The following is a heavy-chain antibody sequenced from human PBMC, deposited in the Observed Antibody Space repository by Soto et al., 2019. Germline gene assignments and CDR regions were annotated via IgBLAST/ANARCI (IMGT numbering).Heavy chain of an antibody. CDR3: ARAPYSSGWAGRRYYYYGMVV. V-gene: IGHV4-34*01. CDR2: MYHSGST. J-gene: IGHJ6*02. D-gene: IGHD6-19*01. CDR1: GGSFSGYY. Sequence: PSETLSLTCAVYGGSFSGYYWSWIRQPPGKGLEWIGYMYHSGSTYYNPSLKSRVTISVDTSKNQFSLKLSSVTAADTAVYYCARAPYSSGWAGRRYYYYGMVVWGQGTTVTVSS.